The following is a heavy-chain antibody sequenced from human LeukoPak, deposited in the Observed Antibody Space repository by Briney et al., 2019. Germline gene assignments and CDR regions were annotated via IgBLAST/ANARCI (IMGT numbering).Heavy chain of an antibody. CDR3: ARCGYGDYDY. V-gene: IGHV3-48*03. CDR1: GFTFSSYE. J-gene: IGHJ4*02. Sequence: GGSLRLSCAAYGFTFSSYEMNWVRQAPGKGLEWVSYISSSGSTIYYADSVKGRFTISRDNAKNSLYLQMNSLRAEDTAVYYCARCGYGDYDYWGQGTLVTVSS. D-gene: IGHD4-17*01. CDR2: ISSSGSTI.